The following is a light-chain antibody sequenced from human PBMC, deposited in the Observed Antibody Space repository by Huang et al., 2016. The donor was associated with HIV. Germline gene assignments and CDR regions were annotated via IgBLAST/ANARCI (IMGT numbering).Light chain of an antibody. CDR1: QSVISSY. V-gene: IGKV3-20*01. CDR2: GAS. J-gene: IGKJ3*01. CDR3: QHYGRSPPFT. Sequence: EIVLTQSPGTLSLSPGDTATLSCRASQSVISSYLAWYQQKPGQTPRLLIYGASTRAACIPDRFRGSGSGTEYTLTINNLEPEDFAVYFCQHYGRSPPFTFGPGTKVHIK.